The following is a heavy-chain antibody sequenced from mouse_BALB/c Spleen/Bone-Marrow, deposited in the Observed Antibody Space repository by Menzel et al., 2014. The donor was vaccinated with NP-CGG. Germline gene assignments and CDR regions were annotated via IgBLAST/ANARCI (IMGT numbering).Heavy chain of an antibody. CDR3: ARSLYGFDWYFDV. CDR2: INPYNDGT. CDR1: GYTFTSYV. D-gene: IGHD2-2*01. Sequence: VQLQQPGPELVKPGASVKMSCKASGYTFTSYVMHWVKQKPGQGLEWIGNINPYNDGTKYNEKFKGKATQTSDKFSSTAYMELGSLTSEDSAVYYCARSLYGFDWYFDVWGAGTTVTVSS. J-gene: IGHJ1*01. V-gene: IGHV1-14*01.